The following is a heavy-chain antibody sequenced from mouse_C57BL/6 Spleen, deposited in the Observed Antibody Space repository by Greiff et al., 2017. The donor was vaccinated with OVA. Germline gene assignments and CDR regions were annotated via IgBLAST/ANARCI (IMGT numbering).Heavy chain of an antibody. V-gene: IGHV1-82*01. CDR2: IYPGDGDT. J-gene: IGHJ2*01. Sequence: QVQLQQSGPELVKPGASVKISCKASGYAFSSSWMNWVKQRPGKGLEWIGRIYPGDGDTNYNGKFKGKATLTADKSSSTAYMQLSSLTSEDSAVYFCAIEDTTVVAGLHDWGQGTTLTVSS. D-gene: IGHD1-1*01. CDR1: GYAFSSSW. CDR3: AIEDTTVVAGLHD.